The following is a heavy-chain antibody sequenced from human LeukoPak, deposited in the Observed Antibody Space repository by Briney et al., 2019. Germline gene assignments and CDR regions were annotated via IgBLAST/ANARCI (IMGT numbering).Heavy chain of an antibody. J-gene: IGHJ5*02. CDR2: INHSGRT. D-gene: IGHD6-19*01. CDR1: GGSFRGYY. Sequence: SETLSLTCAVYGGSFRGYYWRWIGQPPGKGLEGIGEINHSGRTNSPPSLKRRVTISVDTSKHQFSLKLSSVTAADTAVYSCARDPISGWYEGWFDPWGPGTLVTVSS. CDR3: ARDPISGWYEGWFDP. V-gene: IGHV4-34*01.